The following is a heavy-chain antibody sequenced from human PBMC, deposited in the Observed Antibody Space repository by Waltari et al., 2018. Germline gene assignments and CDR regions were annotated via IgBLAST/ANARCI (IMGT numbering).Heavy chain of an antibody. J-gene: IGHJ4*02. CDR3: ATISPSVYSSSWQY. CDR1: GFTFSSYS. D-gene: IGHD6-13*01. CDR2: ISSSSSTI. Sequence: EVQLVESGGGLVQPGGSLRLSCAASGFTFSSYSMNWVRQAPGKGLEWVSYISSSSSTIYYADSVKCRFTISRDNAKNSLYLQMSSLRSEDTAVYYCATISPSVYSSSWQYWGQGTLVTVSS. V-gene: IGHV3-48*01.